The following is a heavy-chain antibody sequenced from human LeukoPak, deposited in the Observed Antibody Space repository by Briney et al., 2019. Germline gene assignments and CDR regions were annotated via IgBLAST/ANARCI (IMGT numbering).Heavy chain of an antibody. V-gene: IGHV1-2*02. D-gene: IGHD2-15*01. J-gene: IGHJ4*02. Sequence: ASVKVSCKASGGTFSSYAISWVRQAPGQGLEWMGWINPNSGGTNYAQKFQGRVTMTRDTSISTAYMELSRLRSDDTAVYYCARAGAVVVAATYFDYWGQGTLVTVSS. CDR1: GGTFSSYA. CDR2: INPNSGGT. CDR3: ARAGAVVVAATYFDY.